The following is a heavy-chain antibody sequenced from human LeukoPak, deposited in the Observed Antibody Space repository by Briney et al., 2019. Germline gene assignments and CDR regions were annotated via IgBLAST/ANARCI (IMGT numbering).Heavy chain of an antibody. D-gene: IGHD3-3*01. CDR2: INHSGST. V-gene: IGHV4-34*01. CDR3: ARGVPRVEWLLSGRFDP. J-gene: IGHJ5*02. Sequence: PLETLSLTCAVYGGSFSGYYWSWIRQPPGKGLEWIGEINHSGSTNYNPSLKSRVTISVDTSKNQFSLKLSSVTAADTAVYYCARGVPRVEWLLSGRFDPWGQGTLVTVSS. CDR1: GGSFSGYY.